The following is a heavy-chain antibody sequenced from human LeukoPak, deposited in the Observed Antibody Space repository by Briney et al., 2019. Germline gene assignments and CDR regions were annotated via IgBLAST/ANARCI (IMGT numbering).Heavy chain of an antibody. CDR1: GFTFSSYS. D-gene: IGHD6-6*01. V-gene: IGHV3-21*01. Sequence: GGSLRLSCAASGFTFSSYSMNWVRQAPGKGLEWVSSISSSSSYIYYADSMKGRFTISRDNAKNSLYLQMNSLRAEDTAVYYCAREDPSIAARPIDYWGQGTLVTVSS. J-gene: IGHJ4*02. CDR2: ISSSSSYI. CDR3: AREDPSIAARPIDY.